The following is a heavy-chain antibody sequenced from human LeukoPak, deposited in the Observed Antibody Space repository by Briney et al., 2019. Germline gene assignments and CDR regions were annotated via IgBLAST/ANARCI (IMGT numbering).Heavy chain of an antibody. CDR1: GFTFDDYA. V-gene: IGHV3-9*01. Sequence: GGSLRLSCAASGFTFDDYAMHWVRQAPGKGLEWVSGISWNSGSIGYADSVKGRFTISRDNAKNSLYLQMNSLRAEDTALYYCALLYDYVRDYYYMDVWGKGTTVTISS. J-gene: IGHJ6*03. CDR3: ALLYDYVRDYYYMDV. D-gene: IGHD3-16*01. CDR2: ISWNSGSI.